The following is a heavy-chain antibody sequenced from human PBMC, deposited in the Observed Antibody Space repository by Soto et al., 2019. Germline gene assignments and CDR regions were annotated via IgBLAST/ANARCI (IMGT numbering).Heavy chain of an antibody. CDR3: TTEEAVAGPYGMDV. CDR1: GFTFGNAW. CDR2: IKSKTDGGTT. D-gene: IGHD6-19*01. Sequence: GGSLRLSCAASGFTFGNAWMSWVRQAPGKGLEWVGRIKSKTDGGTTDYAAPVKGRFTISRDDSKNTLYLQMNSLKTEDTAVYYCTTEEAVAGPYGMDVWGQGTTVTVSS. J-gene: IGHJ6*02. V-gene: IGHV3-15*01.